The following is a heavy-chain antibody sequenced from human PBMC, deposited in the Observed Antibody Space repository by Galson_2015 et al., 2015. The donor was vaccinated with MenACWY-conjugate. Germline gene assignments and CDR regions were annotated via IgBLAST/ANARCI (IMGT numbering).Heavy chain of an antibody. Sequence: SLRLSCATSGFTFSDYPMGWVGQAPGKGRGWVSGIILVGFTTAYADSVKGRFTISGDNAENTLYLQMNSLRAEDTAVYYCARQRSGGSSEFDYWGQGTLVTVSS. CDR2: IILVGFTT. D-gene: IGHD6-6*01. CDR1: GFTFSDYP. CDR3: ARQRSGGSSEFDY. J-gene: IGHJ4*02. V-gene: IGHV3-74*01.